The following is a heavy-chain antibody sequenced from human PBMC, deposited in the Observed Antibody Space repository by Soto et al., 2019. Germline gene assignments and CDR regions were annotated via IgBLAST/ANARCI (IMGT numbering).Heavy chain of an antibody. V-gene: IGHV3-7*01. Sequence: GGSLRLSCAASGFTFSSYWMSWVRQAPGKGLEWVANIKQDGSEKYYVDSVKGRFTISRDNAKNSLYLQMNSLRAEDTAVYYCERRPGSGWHVTYDYWGQGTLVTVSS. CDR3: ERRPGSGWHVTYDY. J-gene: IGHJ4*02. CDR1: GFTFSSYW. D-gene: IGHD6-19*01. CDR2: IKQDGSEK.